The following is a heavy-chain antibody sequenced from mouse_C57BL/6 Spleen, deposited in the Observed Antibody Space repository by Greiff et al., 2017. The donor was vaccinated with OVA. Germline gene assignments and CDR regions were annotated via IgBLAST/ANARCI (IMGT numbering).Heavy chain of an antibody. CDR2: INYDGSST. CDR3: ARDGPYGNYFDY. CDR1: GFTFSDYY. V-gene: IGHV5-16*01. J-gene: IGHJ2*01. D-gene: IGHD2-1*01. Sequence: EVQLVESEGGLVQPGSSMKLSCTASGFTFSDYYMAWVRQVPEKGLEWVANINYDGSSTYYLDSLKSRFIISRDNAKNILYLQMSSLKSEDTATYYCARDGPYGNYFDYWGQGTTLTVSS.